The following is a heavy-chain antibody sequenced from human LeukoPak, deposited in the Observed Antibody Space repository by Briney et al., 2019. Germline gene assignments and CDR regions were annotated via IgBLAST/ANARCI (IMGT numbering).Heavy chain of an antibody. CDR3: ARVGDYYDSNGYSVDAFDI. V-gene: IGHV3-72*01. J-gene: IGHJ3*02. Sequence: GGSLRLSCAASGFTFSDHYMDWARHAPGKGLEWVGRIRNKAKSYTTEYAASVKGRFTISRDDSKNSLYLQMNSLKTEDTAVYYCARVGDYYDSNGYSVDAFDIWGQGTMVTVSS. CDR2: IRNKAKSYTT. CDR1: GFTFSDHY. D-gene: IGHD3-22*01.